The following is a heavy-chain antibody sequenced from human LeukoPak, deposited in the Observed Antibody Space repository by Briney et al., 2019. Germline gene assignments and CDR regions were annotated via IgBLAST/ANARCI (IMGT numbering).Heavy chain of an antibody. D-gene: IGHD6-13*01. V-gene: IGHV3-48*03. CDR2: ISDDDTTI. J-gene: IGHJ4*02. CDR3: ARGHGTSWFPFDS. CDR1: GFSFSSYQ. Sequence: PGGSLRLSCTGSGFSFSSYQMNWVRQAPGKGLEWVSHISDDDTTIYCADSVKGRFTISRDDAKSSLYLEMKSLRAEDTAIYYCARGHGTSWFPFDSWGQGTLVTVSS.